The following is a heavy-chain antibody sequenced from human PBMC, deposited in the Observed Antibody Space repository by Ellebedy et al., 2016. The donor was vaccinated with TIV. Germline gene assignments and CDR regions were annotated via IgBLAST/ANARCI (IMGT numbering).Heavy chain of an antibody. CDR3: AREHYSSAWL. V-gene: IGHV3-74*01. CDR2: ITSDGSSA. J-gene: IGHJ4*01. Sequence: GESLKISCAASGFTFSSYWMHWVRQAPGKGLVWVSRITSDGSSASYADSVKGRFTISRDNAKNTLYLQMNSLRAEDSAVYYCAREHYSSAWLWGQGTLVTVSS. D-gene: IGHD6-19*01. CDR1: GFTFSSYW.